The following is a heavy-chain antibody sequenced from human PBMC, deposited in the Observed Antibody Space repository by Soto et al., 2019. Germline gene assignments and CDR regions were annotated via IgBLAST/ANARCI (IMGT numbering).Heavy chain of an antibody. CDR2: ISGSGGST. J-gene: IGHJ4*02. CDR3: AKEQEVWEDYYDSSGYYPPYFDY. D-gene: IGHD3-22*01. CDR1: GFTFSSDA. V-gene: IGHV3-23*01. Sequence: EVQLLESGGGLVQPGGSLRLSCAASGFTFSSDAMSWVRQAPGKGLEWVSAISGSGGSTYYADAVKGRFTISGANSKNKLYLQMSSLRAEDTAVYYCAKEQEVWEDYYDSSGYYPPYFDYWGQGTLVIVSS.